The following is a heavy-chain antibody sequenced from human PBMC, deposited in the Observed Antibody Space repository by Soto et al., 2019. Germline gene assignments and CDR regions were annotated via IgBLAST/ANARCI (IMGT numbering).Heavy chain of an antibody. CDR2: ISGSGGST. D-gene: IGHD6-19*01. CDR1: GFTFSSYA. CDR3: AKDRKQWLVDGGIDY. Sequence: PVGSLRLSCAASGFTFSSYAMSWVRQAPGKGLEWVSAISGSGGSTYYADSVKGRFTISRDNSKNTLYLQMNSLRAEDTAVYYCAKDRKQWLVDGGIDYCGQGTLVTVSS. J-gene: IGHJ4*02. V-gene: IGHV3-23*01.